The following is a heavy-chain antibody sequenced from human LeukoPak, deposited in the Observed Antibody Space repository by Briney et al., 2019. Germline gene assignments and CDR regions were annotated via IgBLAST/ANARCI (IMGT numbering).Heavy chain of an antibody. D-gene: IGHD2-2*01. V-gene: IGHV1-2*02. CDR2: INPNNGGA. CDR1: GYTFTDYY. J-gene: IGHJ4*02. Sequence: ASVKVSCKTSGYTFTDYYIQWVRQAPGQGLEWMGWINPNNGGANYAQKFQGRVTMTRDTSISTAYMEVSRLKSDDMAVYYCARWGSTSCYDYWGQGTLVTVSS. CDR3: ARWGSTSCYDY.